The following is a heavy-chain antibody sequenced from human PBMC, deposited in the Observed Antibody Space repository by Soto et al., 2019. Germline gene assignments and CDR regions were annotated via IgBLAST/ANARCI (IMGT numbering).Heavy chain of an antibody. V-gene: IGHV1-69*01. CDR1: GGTFSSYA. Sequence: QVQLVQSGAEVKKPGSSVKVSCKASGGTFSSYAISWVRQAPGQGLEWMGGIIPIFGTANYAQKFQGRVTITADESTSTAYMELSSLRSEDAAVYYCARDPPYSSSPWGAFDIWGQGTMVTVSS. CDR3: ARDPPYSSSPWGAFDI. CDR2: IIPIFGTA. J-gene: IGHJ3*02. D-gene: IGHD6-13*01.